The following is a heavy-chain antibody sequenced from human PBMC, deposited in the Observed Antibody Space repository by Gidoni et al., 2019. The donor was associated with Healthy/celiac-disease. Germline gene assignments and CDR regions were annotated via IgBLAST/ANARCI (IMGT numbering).Heavy chain of an antibody. CDR2: ISAYNGNT. V-gene: IGHV1-18*01. CDR3: AREARGYDFWSGYYPSYYYYGMDV. J-gene: IGHJ6*02. CDR1: GYTFTSYG. Sequence: QVQLVQSGAEVKKPGASVKVSCKASGYTFTSYGIRWVRQAPGQGLEWMGWISAYNGNTNYAQKLQGRGTWTTDTSTSTAYMELRRLRSDDTAVYYCAREARGYDFWSGYYPSYYYYGMDVWGQGTTVTVSS. D-gene: IGHD3-3*01.